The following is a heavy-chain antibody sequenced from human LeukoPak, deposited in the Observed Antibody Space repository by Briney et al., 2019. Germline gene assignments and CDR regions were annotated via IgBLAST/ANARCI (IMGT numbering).Heavy chain of an antibody. CDR1: GYSFTSYW. D-gene: IGHD4-17*01. J-gene: IGHJ4*02. CDR2: MYPGDSDT. CDR3: ARGDYGDFRVFYTLFDY. V-gene: IGHV5-51*01. Sequence: GESLKISFKGSGYSFTSYWIGWVRQMPGKGLEWMGIMYPGDSDTRYSPSFQGQVTISADKSISTAYLQWSSLKASDTAMYYCARGDYGDFRVFYTLFDYWGQGTLVTVSS.